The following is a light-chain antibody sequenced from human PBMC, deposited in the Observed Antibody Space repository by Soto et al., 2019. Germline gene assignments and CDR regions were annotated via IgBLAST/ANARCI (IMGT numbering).Light chain of an antibody. CDR2: DAS. CDR3: QQFNSYPWT. CDR1: QSVSRF. Sequence: DIQMTQSPSTLSASVGDRVTITCRASQSVSRFLAWYQQKPGKAPRLLIYDASNLESGVPSRFSGSGSGTELTLTISSLQPDDFATYYCQQFNSYPWTFGQGTKVDIK. J-gene: IGKJ1*01. V-gene: IGKV1-5*01.